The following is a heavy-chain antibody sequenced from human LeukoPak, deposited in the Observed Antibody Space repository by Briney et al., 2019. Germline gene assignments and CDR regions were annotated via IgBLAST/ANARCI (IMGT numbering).Heavy chain of an antibody. CDR3: ARVPSYYGSGSYSDY. Sequence: EASVKVSCKASGYTFTSYDVNWVRQATGQGLEWMGWMNPNTDNTGYAQKFRGRVTMTRDTSISTAYMELSSLRSEDTAVYYCARVPSYYGSGSYSDYWGQGTLVTVSS. D-gene: IGHD3-10*01. V-gene: IGHV1-8*01. J-gene: IGHJ4*02. CDR1: GYTFTSYD. CDR2: MNPNTDNT.